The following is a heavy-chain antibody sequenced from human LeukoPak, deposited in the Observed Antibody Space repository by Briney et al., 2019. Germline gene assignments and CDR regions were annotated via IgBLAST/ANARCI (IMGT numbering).Heavy chain of an antibody. Sequence: GGSLRLSCAASGFTFSAYGMHWVRQAPGKGLEWVAIISYDGSNKYYADSVKGRFTISRDNSKNTLYLQMYSLRAEDTAVYYCARGSQPYIWGQGTLVTVSS. CDR2: ISYDGSNK. CDR1: GFTFSAYG. V-gene: IGHV3-30*03. D-gene: IGHD4-11*01. J-gene: IGHJ4*02. CDR3: ARGSQPYI.